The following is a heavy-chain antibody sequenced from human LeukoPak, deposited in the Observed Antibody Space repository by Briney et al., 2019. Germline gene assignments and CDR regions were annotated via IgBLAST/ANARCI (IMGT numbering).Heavy chain of an antibody. J-gene: IGHJ6*03. V-gene: IGHV3-74*01. CDR2: INSDGSST. CDR3: ARVLSGRGSLYDYYYYMDV. D-gene: IGHD3-10*01. Sequence: GGSLRLSCAASGFTFSNYWMHWVRQAPGKGLVWVSRINSDGSSTSYADSVKGRFTISRDISKNTLYLQMNSLRAEDTAVYYCARVLSGRGSLYDYYYYMDVWGKGTTVTISS. CDR1: GFTFSNYW.